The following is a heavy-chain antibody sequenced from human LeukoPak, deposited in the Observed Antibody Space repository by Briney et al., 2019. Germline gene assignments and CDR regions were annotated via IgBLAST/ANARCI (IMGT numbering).Heavy chain of an antibody. CDR3: ASDLSTWFD. CDR1: GFIVSNNY. J-gene: IGHJ4*02. CDR2: IYRGGSS. V-gene: IGHV3-66*01. D-gene: IGHD6-13*01. Sequence: GGSLRLSCVASGFIVSNNYMSWVHQAPGMGLEWVSTIYRGGSSFYADSVKGRFTISRDNSKNTLYLQMDSLRAEDTAVYYCASDLSTWFDWGQGTQVTVAS.